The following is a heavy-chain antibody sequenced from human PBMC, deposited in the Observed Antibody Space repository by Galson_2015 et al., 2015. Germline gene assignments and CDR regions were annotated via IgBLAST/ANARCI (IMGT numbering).Heavy chain of an antibody. CDR1: GYTFTSYD. J-gene: IGHJ5*02. V-gene: IGHV1-8*01. CDR3: ARGFGGSGSYVSWFDP. CDR2: MNPNSGNT. D-gene: IGHD3-10*01. Sequence: SVKVSCKASGYTFTSYDINWVRQATGQGLEWMGWMNPNSGNTGYAQKFQGRVTMTRNTSISTAYMELSSLRSEDTAVYYCARGFGGSGSYVSWFDPWGQGTLVTVSS.